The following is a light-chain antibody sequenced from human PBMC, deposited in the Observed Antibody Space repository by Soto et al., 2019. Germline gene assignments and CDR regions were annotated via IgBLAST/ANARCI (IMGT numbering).Light chain of an antibody. J-gene: IGLJ7*01. CDR1: TSKIGAGYD. Sequence: QSVLTQPPSVSGAPGQRVTISCTGSTSKIGAGYDVHWYQQLPGPAPKLPIYGNSNRPSGVPDRFSGSKSGTSASLAITGLQAEDEADYYCQSYDSSLSGAVFGGGTQLTVL. V-gene: IGLV1-40*01. CDR2: GNS. CDR3: QSYDSSLSGAV.